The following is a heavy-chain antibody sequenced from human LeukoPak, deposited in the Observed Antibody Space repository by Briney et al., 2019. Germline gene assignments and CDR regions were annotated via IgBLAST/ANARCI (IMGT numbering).Heavy chain of an antibody. CDR1: GSTFSSYA. D-gene: IGHD3-22*01. Sequence: SVNVSCKASGSTFSSYAISWVRQAPGQGLEWMGGIIPLVGTANYAQKFQGRVTITADESTSTAYMELSSLKSEDTAVYYCARGPRGNFYDRSGYYYWFDPWGQGTLVTVSS. CDR2: IIPLVGTA. V-gene: IGHV1-69*13. J-gene: IGHJ5*02. CDR3: ARGPRGNFYDRSGYYYWFDP.